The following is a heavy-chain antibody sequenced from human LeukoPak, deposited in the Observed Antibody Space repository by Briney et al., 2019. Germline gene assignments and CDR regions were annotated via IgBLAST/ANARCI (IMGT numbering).Heavy chain of an antibody. CDR3: ARGGYSSGWYTHFQH. D-gene: IGHD6-19*01. CDR2: ISYDGSNK. V-gene: IGHV3-30-3*01. J-gene: IGHJ1*01. Sequence: GGSLRLSCAPSGFAFGSYTMHWVRQGPGKGLEWVAVISYDGSNKYYADSVKGRFTISRDNSQKTLYLQMNSLSAEDTAVYYCARGGYSSGWYTHFQHWGQGTLVTVSS. CDR1: GFAFGSYT.